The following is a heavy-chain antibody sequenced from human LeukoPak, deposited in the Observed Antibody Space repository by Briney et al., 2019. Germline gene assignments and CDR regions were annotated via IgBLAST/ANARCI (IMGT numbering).Heavy chain of an antibody. CDR3: AGMGSWATRAYDY. D-gene: IGHD3-16*01. J-gene: IGHJ4*02. CDR2: INSGSRTI. V-gene: IGHV3-48*02. Sequence: GGSLRLSCAASGFSFSNFDMSWVRQAPGKGLEWVSFINSGSRTIYYADSVKGRFTISRDNAKNSLYLQMNSLRDEDTAVYYCAGMGSWATRAYDYWGQGTLVTVSS. CDR1: GFSFSNFD.